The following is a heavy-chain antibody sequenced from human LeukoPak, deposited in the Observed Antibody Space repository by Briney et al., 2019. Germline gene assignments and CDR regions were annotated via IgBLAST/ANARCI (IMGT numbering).Heavy chain of an antibody. J-gene: IGHJ4*02. CDR3: ARGQRIGAVASKQDY. Sequence: YYXXXIRQPPGKGLEWIGEINHSGSTNYNPSLKSRVTISVDTSKNQFSLKLSSVTAADTAVYYCARGQRIGAVASKQDYWGQGTLVTVSS. D-gene: IGHD6-19*01. V-gene: IGHV4-34*01. CDR1: YY. CDR2: INHSGST.